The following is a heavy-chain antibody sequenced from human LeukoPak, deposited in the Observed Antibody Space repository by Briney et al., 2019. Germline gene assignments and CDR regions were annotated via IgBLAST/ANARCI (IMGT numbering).Heavy chain of an antibody. Sequence: GGSLRLSCAASGFTFSSYAMHWVRQAPGKGLRWVAVISYDGSNKYYADSVKGRFTISRDNSKNTLYLQMNSLRAEDTAVYYCARDLLRYFDWLLSDSIDYWGQGTLVTVSS. CDR3: ARDLLRYFDWLLSDSIDY. D-gene: IGHD3-9*01. CDR1: GFTFSSYA. V-gene: IGHV3-30-3*01. CDR2: ISYDGSNK. J-gene: IGHJ4*02.